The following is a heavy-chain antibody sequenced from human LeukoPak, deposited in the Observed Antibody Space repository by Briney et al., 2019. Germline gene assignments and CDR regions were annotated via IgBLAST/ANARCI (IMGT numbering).Heavy chain of an antibody. J-gene: IGHJ4*02. CDR2: IYHSGISD. D-gene: IGHD5-18*01. Sequence: SQTLSLTCAVSGDSISSGGPYWSWIRQPPGKGLEWIGYIYHSGISDDYNPSLKRRVTISVDRSKNQVSLKLSSVTAADTAVYYCARQSPFGYSYGYLGEVSDYWGQGTLVTVSS. CDR3: ARQSPFGYSYGYLGEVSDY. V-gene: IGHV4-30-2*01. CDR1: GDSISSGGPY.